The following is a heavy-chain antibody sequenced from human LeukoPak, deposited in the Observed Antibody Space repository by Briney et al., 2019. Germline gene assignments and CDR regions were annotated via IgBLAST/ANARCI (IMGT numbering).Heavy chain of an antibody. CDR1: GGSISSYY. V-gene: IGHV4-59*01. D-gene: IGHD2-21*02. CDR3: ARVRGDGDAFDI. CDR2: IYYSGST. J-gene: IGHJ3*02. Sequence: SETLSLTCTVSGGSISSYYWSWIRQPPGKGLEWSGYIYYSGSTNYNPSLKSRVTISVDTSKNQFSLKLSSVTAADTAVYYCARVRGDGDAFDIWGQGTMVTVSS.